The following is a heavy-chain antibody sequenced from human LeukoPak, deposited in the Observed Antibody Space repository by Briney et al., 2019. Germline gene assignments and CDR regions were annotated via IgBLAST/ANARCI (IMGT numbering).Heavy chain of an antibody. V-gene: IGHV4-38-2*02. J-gene: IGHJ3*02. D-gene: IGHD3-22*01. CDR2: IYHSGST. Sequence: PSETLSLTCTVSDYSISSGHYWGWIRQPPGKGLEWIRSIYHSGSTYYNPSLKSRVTISVDTSKNQVSLKLSSVTAADTAVYYCARVGSSGYYAFDIWGQGTMVTVSS. CDR1: DYSISSGHY. CDR3: ARVGSSGYYAFDI.